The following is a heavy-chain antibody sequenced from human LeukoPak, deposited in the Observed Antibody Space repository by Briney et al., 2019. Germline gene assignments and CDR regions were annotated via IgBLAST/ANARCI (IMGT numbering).Heavy chain of an antibody. Sequence: PSETLSLTCAVSGGTFSGYYWSWIRQPPGKGLEWIGEINNSGSTNYNPSLKSRVTISVDTSKNQWSLKLTSVAAAGTAVYFRARRYASRRTSCYAMGDYYYGMDVGSKGTTVTVSS. CDR3: ARRYASRRTSCYAMGDYYYGMDV. CDR2: INNSGST. D-gene: IGHD2-2*01. CDR1: GGTFSGYY. J-gene: IGHJ6*04. V-gene: IGHV4-34*01.